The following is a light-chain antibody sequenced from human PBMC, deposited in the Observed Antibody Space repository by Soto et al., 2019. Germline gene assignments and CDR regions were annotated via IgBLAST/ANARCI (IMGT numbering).Light chain of an antibody. CDR2: SNN. CDR3: AAWDDSLNGMI. Sequence: QSVLTQPPSVPGTPGQRVTISCSGSSSNIGSNTVNWYQQLPGTTPKHVMYSNNRRPSWVPDRFSASKSGTSVSLVISGLQYDDEGEYYCAAWDDSLNGMIFGGGTKLTVL. V-gene: IGLV1-44*01. J-gene: IGLJ2*01. CDR1: SSNIGSNT.